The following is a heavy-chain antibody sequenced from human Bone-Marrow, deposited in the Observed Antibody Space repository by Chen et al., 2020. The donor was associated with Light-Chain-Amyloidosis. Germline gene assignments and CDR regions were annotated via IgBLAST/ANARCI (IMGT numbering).Heavy chain of an antibody. Sequence: QVQLVESGGGVVHPGRSLRLSCVASGFNFSTSAMHWVRQAPGMGLECVAVIWFDGNSKYYADSVKSRFTVSRDNFKNTLYLEMNSLRADDRALYYCGRDIEYFSSSTLYYAMDVWGQGTTVTVSS. V-gene: IGHV3-33*01. CDR3: GRDIEYFSSSTLYYAMDV. D-gene: IGHD6-6*01. CDR1: GFNFSTSA. J-gene: IGHJ6*02. CDR2: IWFDGNSK.